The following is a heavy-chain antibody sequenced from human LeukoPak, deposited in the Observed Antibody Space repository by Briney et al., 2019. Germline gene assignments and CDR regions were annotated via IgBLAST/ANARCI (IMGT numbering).Heavy chain of an antibody. D-gene: IGHD5-24*01. CDR2: IYYSGST. Sequence: PSETLSLTCTVSGGSISSYYWSWIRQPPGKGLEWNGYIYYSGSTNYNPSLKSRVTISVDTSKNQFSLKLSSVTAADTAVYYCASGEMATITSIDYWGQGTLVTVSS. CDR3: ASGEMATITSIDY. V-gene: IGHV4-59*01. J-gene: IGHJ4*02. CDR1: GGSISSYY.